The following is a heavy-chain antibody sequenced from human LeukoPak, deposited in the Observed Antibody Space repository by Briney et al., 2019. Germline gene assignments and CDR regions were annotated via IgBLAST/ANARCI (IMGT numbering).Heavy chain of an antibody. D-gene: IGHD3-3*01. CDR3: ARGSVTIFGVVTQLYYYYYMDV. J-gene: IGHJ6*03. Sequence: ASVKVSCKASGYTFTGYYMHWVRQAPGQGLEWMGWINPNSGGTNYAQKFQGRVTMTRDTSISTAYMELSRLRSDDTAVYYCARGSVTIFGVVTQLYYYYYMDVWGKGTTVTVSS. CDR1: GYTFTGYY. CDR2: INPNSGGT. V-gene: IGHV1-2*02.